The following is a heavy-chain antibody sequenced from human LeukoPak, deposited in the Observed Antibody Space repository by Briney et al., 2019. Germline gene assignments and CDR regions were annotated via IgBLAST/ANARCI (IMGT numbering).Heavy chain of an antibody. CDR1: AYTFTFYY. D-gene: IGHD2-2*01. J-gene: IGHJ4*02. Sequence: GASVNLCCNSAAYTFTFYYIRWGRHGPAQGLEWMGWINPNSGGTNYAQKFQGRVTMTRDTSISTAYMELSRLRSDDTAVYYCARVGTRGVPAAMGYWGQGTLVTVSS. CDR3: ARVGTRGVPAAMGY. CDR2: INPNSGGT. V-gene: IGHV1-2*02.